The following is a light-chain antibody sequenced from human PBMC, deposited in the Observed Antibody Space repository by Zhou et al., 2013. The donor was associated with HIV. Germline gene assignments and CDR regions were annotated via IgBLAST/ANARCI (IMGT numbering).Light chain of an antibody. CDR1: RNIGNS. Sequence: DVQLTQSPPSLSASVGDTVTITCRASRNIGNSLHWYQQTSGRAPKVLIVGASNVQFGFPSRFRGAGFGSEFTLTISSLHPEDYTGYFCQQTYSTPYTFGQGTKLEIK. CDR3: QQTYSTPYT. CDR2: GAS. V-gene: IGKV1-39*01. J-gene: IGKJ2*01.